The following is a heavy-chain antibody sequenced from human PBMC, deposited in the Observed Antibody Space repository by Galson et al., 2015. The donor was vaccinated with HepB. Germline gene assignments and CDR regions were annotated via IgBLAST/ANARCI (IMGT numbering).Heavy chain of an antibody. J-gene: IGHJ6*02. V-gene: IGHV1-18*01. D-gene: IGHD3-3*01. CDR3: ARDENDFWSGYYLGGGPYYHYYGMDV. Sequence: SVKVSCKASGYTFTNYGIGWVRQAPGQGLEWMGWISANNGDTNYAQKLQGRVTMTTDTSTTTAYMELRSLRSDDTAVYYCARDENDFWSGYYLGGGPYYHYYGMDVWGQGTTVTVSS. CDR1: GYTFTNYG. CDR2: ISANNGDT.